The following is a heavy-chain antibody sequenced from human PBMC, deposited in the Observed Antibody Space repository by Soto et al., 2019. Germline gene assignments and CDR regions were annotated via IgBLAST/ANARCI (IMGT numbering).Heavy chain of an antibody. CDR3: ATEGYGDYGRRFDY. Sequence: QVQLVQSGAEVKKPGSSVKVSCKASGGTFSSYSISWVRQAPGQGLEWMGGIIPIFGTANYAQKFQGRVTITADESTSTVYMEQSSLRSEDTAVEYCATEGYGDYGRRFDYWGQGTLVTVSS. D-gene: IGHD4-17*01. CDR1: GGTFSSYS. CDR2: IIPIFGTA. J-gene: IGHJ4*02. V-gene: IGHV1-69*01.